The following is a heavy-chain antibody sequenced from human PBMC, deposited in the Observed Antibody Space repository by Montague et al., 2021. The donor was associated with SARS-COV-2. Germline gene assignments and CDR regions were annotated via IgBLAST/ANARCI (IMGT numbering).Heavy chain of an antibody. CDR1: GGSLSGYY. D-gene: IGHD2-2*01. CDR2: ISHSGST. V-gene: IGHV4-34*01. J-gene: IGHJ6*02. Sequence: SETLSLTCVVDGGSLSGYYWSWMRQPPGEVLEWIAEISHSGSTSYNPSLKSRVTISVDTSKNQFSLKLSSATAADTAVYYCARVPYRLLFVPRYYGMDVWGQGTTVTVSS. CDR3: ARVPYRLLFVPRYYGMDV.